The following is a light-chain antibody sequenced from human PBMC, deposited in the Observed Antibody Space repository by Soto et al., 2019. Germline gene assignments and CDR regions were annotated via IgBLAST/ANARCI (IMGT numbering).Light chain of an antibody. CDR2: GIS. V-gene: IGKV3-15*01. CDR1: QSLTSY. J-gene: IGKJ4*01. Sequence: EIVLTQSPDILSLAPGERATLSCRASQSLTSYLAWYQQKPDQAPRVLIYGISTRATDIPARFSGSGSGTEGTITISSLQSEDFEVYYCQQYNNWPLTFGGGTKVDIK. CDR3: QQYNNWPLT.